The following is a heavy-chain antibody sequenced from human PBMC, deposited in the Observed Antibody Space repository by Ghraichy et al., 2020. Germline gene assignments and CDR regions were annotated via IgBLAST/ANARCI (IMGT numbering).Heavy chain of an antibody. CDR3: ARAITSGI. CDR1: GFTVSSNY. V-gene: IGHV3-66*02. J-gene: IGHJ4*02. D-gene: IGHD3-10*01. CDR2: IYSGGST. Sequence: GVLNISCAASGFTVSSNYMSWVRQAPGKGLEWVSVIYSGGSTYYADSVKGRFTISRDNSKNTLYLQMNSLRAEDTAVYYCARAITSGIWGQGTLVTVSS.